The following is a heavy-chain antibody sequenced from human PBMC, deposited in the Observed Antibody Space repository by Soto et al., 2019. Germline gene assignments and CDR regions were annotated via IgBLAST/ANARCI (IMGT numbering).Heavy chain of an antibody. CDR3: AREHGFSYGLNYFDP. V-gene: IGHV4-59*01. CDR1: GGSINNYY. CDR2: IYDSGST. Sequence: SDTLSLTCTVSGGSINNYYWSWIRQPPGKGLEWIGYIYDSGSTNYNPSLKSRVTMSVDTSKNQFSLNLSSVTAADTAVYYCAREHGFSYGLNYFDPWGQGTLVTVSS. J-gene: IGHJ5*02. D-gene: IGHD5-18*01.